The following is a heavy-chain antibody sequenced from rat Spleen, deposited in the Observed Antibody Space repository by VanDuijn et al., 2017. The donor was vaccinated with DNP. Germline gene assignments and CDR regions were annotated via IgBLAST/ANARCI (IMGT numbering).Heavy chain of an antibody. V-gene: IGHV2-6*01. D-gene: IGHD1-2*01. Sequence: QVQLKESGPGLVQPSQTLSLTCTVSGFSLTSYTVSWVRQPPGKGLEWIAAISSGGSTYYNSALKSRLSISRDTSKSQVFLKMNSLQTEDTATYYCARDGPYSSYMSAFAYWGQGTLVTVSS. CDR1: GFSLTSYT. CDR3: ARDGPYSSYMSAFAY. J-gene: IGHJ3*01. CDR2: ISSGGST.